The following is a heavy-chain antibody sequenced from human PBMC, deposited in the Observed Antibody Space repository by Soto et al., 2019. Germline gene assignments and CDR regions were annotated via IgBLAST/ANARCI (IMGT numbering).Heavy chain of an antibody. CDR2: ISPYNGNT. CDR1: GYPFTHYG. J-gene: IGHJ4*02. CDR3: AILGATLDY. D-gene: IGHD1-26*01. V-gene: IGHV1-18*01. Sequence: ASVKVSCKSSGYPFTHYGITWVRQAPGQGLEWMGWISPYNGNTNYGQTLQGRVTLTTDTSTSTVYMELRSLRSEDTAVYYCAILGATLDYWGQGTLVTVSS.